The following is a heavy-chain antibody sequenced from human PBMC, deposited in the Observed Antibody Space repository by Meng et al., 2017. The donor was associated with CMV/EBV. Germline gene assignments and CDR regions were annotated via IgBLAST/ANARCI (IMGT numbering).Heavy chain of an antibody. D-gene: IGHD2-2*01. CDR1: GGSISSSSYY. V-gene: IGHV4-39*07. Sequence: ESLKISCTVSGGSISSSSYYWGWIRQPPGKGLEWIGSIYYSGSTYYNPSLKSRVTISVDTSKNQFSLKLSSVTAADTAVYYCARAVVVPAAIDYWGQGTLVTVSS. CDR2: IYYSGST. CDR3: ARAVVVPAAIDY. J-gene: IGHJ4*02.